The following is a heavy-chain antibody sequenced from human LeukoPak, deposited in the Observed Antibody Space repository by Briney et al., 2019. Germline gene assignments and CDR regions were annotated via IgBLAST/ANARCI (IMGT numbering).Heavy chain of an antibody. D-gene: IGHD5-18*01. J-gene: IGHJ4*02. CDR1: GGTFSSYA. Sequence: SVKVSCKASGGTFSSYAISWVRQAPGQGLEWMGGIIPIFGTANYAQKFQGRVTITTDESTSTAYMELSSLSSEDTAVYYCASRGYSYGFDYWGQGTLVTVSS. CDR3: ASRGYSYGFDY. V-gene: IGHV1-69*05. CDR2: IIPIFGTA.